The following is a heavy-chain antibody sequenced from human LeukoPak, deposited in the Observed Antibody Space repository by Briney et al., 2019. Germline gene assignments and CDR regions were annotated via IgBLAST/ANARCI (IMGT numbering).Heavy chain of an antibody. J-gene: IGHJ6*02. CDR1: GFTFTSFA. Sequence: PGGSLRLSCAASGFTFTSFAMNWARQAPGKGLEWVSVISGSGYTTHYEDSVKGRFTISRDNFKNTLYLQMNSLRGEDTAVYYCAKKRYEDGTSSPGYLDVWGQGTTVTVSS. V-gene: IGHV3-23*01. CDR3: AKKRYEDGTSSPGYLDV. CDR2: ISGSGYTT. D-gene: IGHD1-1*01.